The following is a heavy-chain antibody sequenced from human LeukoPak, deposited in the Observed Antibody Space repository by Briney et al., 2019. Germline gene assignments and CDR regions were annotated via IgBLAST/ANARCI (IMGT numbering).Heavy chain of an antibody. Sequence: SDNLSLTCAVSAGSICNSYCSWARQPPGKGLQFIGYISTGGDINYNPSLRSRATMSINPSNNQLSLTLTSVTTADTAVYFCVRGPGRGYDLEPWGQGSLVTVSS. D-gene: IGHD3-22*01. CDR3: VRGPGRGYDLEP. CDR2: ISTGGDI. CDR1: AGSICNSY. V-gene: IGHV4-4*08. J-gene: IGHJ5*02.